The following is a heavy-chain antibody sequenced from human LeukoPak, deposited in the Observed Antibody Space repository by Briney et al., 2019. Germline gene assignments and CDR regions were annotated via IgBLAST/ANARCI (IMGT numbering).Heavy chain of an antibody. V-gene: IGHV3-30*14. D-gene: IGHD2-15*01. CDR3: ARADCSGGSCYSGTGAFDI. CDR2: ISYDGSNK. J-gene: IGHJ3*02. Sequence: PGGSLRLSCAASGFTFSSYAMHWVRQAPGKGLEWVAVISYDGSNKYYADSVKGRFTISRDNSKNTLYLQMNSLRAEDTAVYYCARADCSGGSCYSGTGAFDIWGQGTMVTVSS. CDR1: GFTFSSYA.